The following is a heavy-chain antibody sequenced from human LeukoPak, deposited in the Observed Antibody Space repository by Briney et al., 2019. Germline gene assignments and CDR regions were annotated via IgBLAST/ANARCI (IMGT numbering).Heavy chain of an antibody. CDR2: VIRSSSTI. CDR3: ARGRITIFGVVPWYFDY. Sequence: GGSLRPSCAASGFTFSNYSMNWVRQAPGKGLEWVSYVIRSSSTIYYADSVKGRFTISRDNAKNSLYLQMNSLRAEDTAVYYCARGRITIFGVVPWYFDYWGQGTLVTVSS. V-gene: IGHV3-48*01. CDR1: GFTFSNYS. J-gene: IGHJ4*02. D-gene: IGHD3-3*01.